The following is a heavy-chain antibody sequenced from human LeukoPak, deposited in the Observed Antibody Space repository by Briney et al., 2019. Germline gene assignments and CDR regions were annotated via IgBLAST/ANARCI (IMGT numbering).Heavy chain of an antibody. Sequence: GGSLRLSCAASGFTFSSYLMHWVRQAPGKGLVWVPRINSDGIGTNYADSVKGRFTISRDNAKNTLFLQMNSLRGEDTAVYYCARDGHHYDQDVWGKGTTVTISS. V-gene: IGHV3-74*01. CDR1: GFTFSSYL. CDR2: INSDGIGT. CDR3: ARDGHHYDQDV. D-gene: IGHD3-22*01. J-gene: IGHJ6*04.